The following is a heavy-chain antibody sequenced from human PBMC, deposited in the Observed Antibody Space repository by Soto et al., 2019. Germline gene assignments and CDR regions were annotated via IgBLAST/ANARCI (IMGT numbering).Heavy chain of an antibody. J-gene: IGHJ6*02. Sequence: SETLSLTCTVSGGYISSGGYYWSCIRQHPGKGLEWIGNIFYTGSTYYNPSLQSRVSISVDTSKNQFSLRLTSVTAADTAIYYCARDRVRRDNKPYGMDVWGQGTTVTVSS. V-gene: IGHV4-31*03. CDR1: GGYISSGGYY. CDR2: IFYTGST. D-gene: IGHD2-21*01. CDR3: ARDRVRRDNKPYGMDV.